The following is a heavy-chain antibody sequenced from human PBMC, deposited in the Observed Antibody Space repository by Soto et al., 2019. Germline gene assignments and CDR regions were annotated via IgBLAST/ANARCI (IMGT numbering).Heavy chain of an antibody. J-gene: IGHJ4*02. D-gene: IGHD1-26*01. CDR1: GGSISSNGYY. CDR3: ARRPKRGSYSWCFDY. Sequence: QLQLQESGPGLVKASETLSLTCTVSGGSISSNGYYWGWIRQPPGKGLEWIGSVYYSGSANYNPSLKSRLTMSVGTSKNQSSLKLISVTAADTAVYYCARRPKRGSYSWCFDYWGQGTLVTVSS. V-gene: IGHV4-39*01. CDR2: VYYSGSA.